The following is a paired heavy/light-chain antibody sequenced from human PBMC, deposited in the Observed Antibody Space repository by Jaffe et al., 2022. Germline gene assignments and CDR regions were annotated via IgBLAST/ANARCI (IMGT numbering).Light chain of an antibody. CDR1: SSDVGGYNY. CDR3: SSYAGSNSYV. J-gene: IGLJ1*01. CDR2: EVS. V-gene: IGLV2-8*01. Sequence: QSALTQPPSASGSPGQSVTISCTGTSSDVGGYNYVSWYQQHPGKAPKLMIYEVSKRPSGVPDRFSGSKSGNTASLTVSGLQAEDEADYYCSSYAGSNSYVFGTGTKVTVL.
Heavy chain of an antibody. Sequence: EVQLVESGGGLVKPGGSLGLSCAASGFTFSKTYMTWVRQAPGKGLEWVGRIRSKTDGGTTDYGAPVKGRFTIARDDSKNMVYLQMNSLKTEDTAVYYCTTSTVTTSTWSWGQGTLVTVSS. CDR2: IRSKTDGGTT. D-gene: IGHD4-17*01. J-gene: IGHJ5*02. CDR3: TTSTVTTSTWS. CDR1: GFTFSKTY. V-gene: IGHV3-15*01.